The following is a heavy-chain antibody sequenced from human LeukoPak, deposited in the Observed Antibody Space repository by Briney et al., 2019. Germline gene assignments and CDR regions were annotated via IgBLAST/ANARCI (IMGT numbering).Heavy chain of an antibody. CDR2: INRSGST. CDR1: GVSFSGYY. D-gene: IGHD6-19*01. V-gene: IGHV4-34*01. J-gene: IGHJ4*02. Sequence: PSETLSLTCAVYGVSFSGYYWSWIRQPPGKGLEWIGEINRSGSTNYNPSLKSRVTISVDTSKNQFSLKLSSVTAADTAVYYCARGGIAVAGFDYWGQGTLVTVSS. CDR3: ARGGIAVAGFDY.